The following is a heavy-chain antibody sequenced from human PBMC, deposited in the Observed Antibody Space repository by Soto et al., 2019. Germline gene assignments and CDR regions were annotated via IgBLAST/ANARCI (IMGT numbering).Heavy chain of an antibody. CDR3: ARLGAQEIDP. Sequence: PSETLSLTCTVSGSPISSYYWSWIRQPPGKGLEWIGYIYYSGSTNYNPSLKSRVTISVDTSKNQFSLKLSSVTAADTAVYYCARLGAQEIDPWGQGTLVTVSS. CDR2: IYYSGST. J-gene: IGHJ5*02. V-gene: IGHV4-59*08. D-gene: IGHD3-16*01. CDR1: GSPISSYY.